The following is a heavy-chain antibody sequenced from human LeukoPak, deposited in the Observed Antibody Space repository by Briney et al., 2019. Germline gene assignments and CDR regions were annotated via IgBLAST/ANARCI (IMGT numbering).Heavy chain of an antibody. CDR3: ARTAYDSSDFYRFDY. V-gene: IGHV4-34*01. D-gene: IGHD3-22*01. CDR1: GGSFSGYY. Sequence: SETLSLTCAVYGGSFSGYYWSWIRQPPGKGLEWIGEINHSGSTNYNPSLKSRVTISVDTSKNQFSLKLSSVTAADTAVYYCARTAYDSSDFYRFDYWGQGTLVTVSS. J-gene: IGHJ4*02. CDR2: INHSGST.